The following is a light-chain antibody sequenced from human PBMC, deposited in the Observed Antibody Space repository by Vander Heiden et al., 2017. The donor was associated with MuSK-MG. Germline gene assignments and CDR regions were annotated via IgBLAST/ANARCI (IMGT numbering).Light chain of an antibody. J-gene: IGKJ4*01. V-gene: IGKV3-15*01. CDR2: GAS. CDR1: QSVSSN. CDR3: QQDNNWPLI. Sequence: EIVMTPSPATLSVSPGERATLSCRASQSVSSNLAWYQQRPGQAPRLLIYGASTRATGIPARFSGSGSGTEFTLTISSLQPEDFAVYYCQQDNNWPLIFGGGTKVEIK.